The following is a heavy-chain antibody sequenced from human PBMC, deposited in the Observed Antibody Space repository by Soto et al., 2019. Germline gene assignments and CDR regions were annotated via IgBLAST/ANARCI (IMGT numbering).Heavy chain of an antibody. V-gene: IGHV3-30-3*01. CDR3: AKDVAFQSGYYSGRHYFAP. J-gene: IGHJ5*02. CDR2: ISYDGSNK. Sequence: GGSLRLSCAASGFTFSSYAMHWVRQAPGKGLEWVAVISYDGSNKYYADSVKGRFTISRDNSKNTLYLQMNSLRVEDTGLYYCAKDVAFQSGYYSGRHYFAPWGQGALVTVSS. CDR1: GFTFSSYA. D-gene: IGHD3-3*01.